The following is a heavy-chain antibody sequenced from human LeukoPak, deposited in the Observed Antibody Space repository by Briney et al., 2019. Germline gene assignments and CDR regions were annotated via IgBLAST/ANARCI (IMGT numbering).Heavy chain of an antibody. V-gene: IGHV3-21*01. CDR3: AREGYYYDSDY. CDR1: GFTFSNYA. CDR2: ISSSSSYI. Sequence: GGSLRLSCAASGFTFSNYAMTWVRQAPGKGLEWVSSISSSSSYIYYADSVKGRFTISRDNAKNSLYLQMNSLRAEDTAVYYCAREGYYYDSDYWGQGTLVTVSS. D-gene: IGHD3-22*01. J-gene: IGHJ4*02.